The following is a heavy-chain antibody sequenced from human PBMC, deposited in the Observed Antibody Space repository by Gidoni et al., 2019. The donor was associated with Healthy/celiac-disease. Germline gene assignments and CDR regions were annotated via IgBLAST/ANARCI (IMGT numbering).Heavy chain of an antibody. Sequence: QVQLGESGGGVVQPGRSLRRCCAASGFTFSRDGMHWVRQAPGKGLEWVAVISYDGSNKYYADSVKGRFTISRDNSKNTLYLQMNSLRAEDTAVYYCAKDLHGDYVWGSYHNHWGQGTLVTVSS. D-gene: IGHD3-16*02. J-gene: IGHJ5*02. CDR1: GFTFSRDG. CDR2: ISYDGSNK. V-gene: IGHV3-30*18. CDR3: AKDLHGDYVWGSYHNH.